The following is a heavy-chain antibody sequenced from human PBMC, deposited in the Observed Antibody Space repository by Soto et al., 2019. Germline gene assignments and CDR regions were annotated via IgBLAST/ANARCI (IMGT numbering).Heavy chain of an antibody. CDR1: GYSFTSYW. CDR3: ARHDIPKLGIEYYYYYMDV. J-gene: IGHJ6*03. D-gene: IGHD7-27*01. Sequence: GESLKISCKGSGYSFTSYWISWVRQMPGKGLEWMGRIDPSDSYTNYSPSFQGHVTISADKSISTAYLQWSSLKASDTAMYYCARHDIPKLGIEYYYYYMDVWGKGTTVTVSS. V-gene: IGHV5-10-1*01. CDR2: IDPSDSYT.